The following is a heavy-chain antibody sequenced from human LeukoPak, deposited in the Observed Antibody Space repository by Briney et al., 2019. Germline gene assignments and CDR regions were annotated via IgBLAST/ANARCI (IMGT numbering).Heavy chain of an antibody. CDR1: GGSISSYY. Sequence: SSETLSLTCTVSGGSISSYYWSWIRQPPGKGLEWIGYIYYSGSTNYNPSLKSRVTISVDTSKNQFSLKLSSVTAADTAVYYCARATVVPAAIRFESKGEGFDYWGQGTLVTVSS. CDR2: IYYSGST. V-gene: IGHV4-59*01. D-gene: IGHD2-2*02. J-gene: IGHJ4*02. CDR3: ARATVVPAAIRFESKGEGFDY.